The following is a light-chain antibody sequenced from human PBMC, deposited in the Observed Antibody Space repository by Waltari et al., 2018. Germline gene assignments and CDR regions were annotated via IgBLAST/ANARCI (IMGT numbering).Light chain of an antibody. CDR3: HQYHRFPVT. V-gene: IGKV4-1*01. CDR2: WAS. Sequence: DIVMTQSPDSLAVSLGERATIKCKSSQRLSYRSDNENSLAWYQQKPGQPPKLLIYWASTRESGVPDRFSASGSGTDFTLTISSLQAEDVAVYYCHQYHRFPVTFGQGTRLEIK. J-gene: IGKJ5*01. CDR1: QRLSYRSDNENS.